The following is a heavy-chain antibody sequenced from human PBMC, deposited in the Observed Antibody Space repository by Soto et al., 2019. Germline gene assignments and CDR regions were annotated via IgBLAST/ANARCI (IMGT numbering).Heavy chain of an antibody. V-gene: IGHV1-69*02. CDR3: ARCGGYDWEERYFDL. CDR2: IITILGIA. J-gene: IGHJ2*01. D-gene: IGHD5-12*01. CDR1: GGTFSSYT. Sequence: QVQLVHSGAEVKKPGSSVKVSCKASGGTFSSYTITWVRQAPGQGPEWMGRIITILGIANYAQKFQGRGTITADKSTSTAYMELSSLRSEDTAVYYCARCGGYDWEERYFDLWGRGTLVTVSS.